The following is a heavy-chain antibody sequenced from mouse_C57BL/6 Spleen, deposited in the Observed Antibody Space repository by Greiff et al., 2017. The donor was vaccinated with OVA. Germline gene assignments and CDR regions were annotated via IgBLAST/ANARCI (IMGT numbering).Heavy chain of an antibody. Sequence: VQLQQPGAELVRPGSSVKLSCKASGYTFTSYWMDWVKQRPGQGLEWIGNIYPSDSETHYNQKFKDKATLTVDKSSSTAYMQLSSLTSEDSAVYYCARRDSSGSLAMDYWGQGTSVTVSS. J-gene: IGHJ4*01. CDR3: ARRDSSGSLAMDY. D-gene: IGHD3-2*02. CDR2: IYPSDSET. CDR1: GYTFTSYW. V-gene: IGHV1-61*01.